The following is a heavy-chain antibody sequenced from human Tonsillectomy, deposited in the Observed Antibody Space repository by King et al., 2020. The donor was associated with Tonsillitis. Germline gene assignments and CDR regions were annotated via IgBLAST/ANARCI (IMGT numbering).Heavy chain of an antibody. D-gene: IGHD6-19*01. V-gene: IGHV4-39*01. Sequence: QLQESGPGLVKPSETLSLTCTVSGGSVSSSSYYWGWIRQPPGKGLEWIGSFSYSGSTYYNPSLKSLVTISVDTSKNQFSLKLSSVTAADTAVYYCARAIAVALIKVWGQGTLVTVSS. CDR1: GGSVSSSSYY. CDR2: FSYSGST. J-gene: IGHJ4*02. CDR3: ARAIAVALIKV.